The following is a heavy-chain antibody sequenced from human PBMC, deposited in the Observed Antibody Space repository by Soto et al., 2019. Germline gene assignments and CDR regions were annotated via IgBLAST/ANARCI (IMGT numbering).Heavy chain of an antibody. Sequence: QVQLVESGGGVVQPGRSLRLSCAASGFTFSSYAMHWVRQAPGKGLEWVAVISYDGSNKYYADSVKGRFTISRDNSKNTLYLQMNSLRAEYTAVYYCARDYNVVVPAAMIGAFDIGGQGTMVTVSS. J-gene: IGHJ3*02. D-gene: IGHD2-2*01. V-gene: IGHV3-30-3*01. CDR3: ARDYNVVVPAAMIGAFDI. CDR1: GFTFSSYA. CDR2: ISYDGSNK.